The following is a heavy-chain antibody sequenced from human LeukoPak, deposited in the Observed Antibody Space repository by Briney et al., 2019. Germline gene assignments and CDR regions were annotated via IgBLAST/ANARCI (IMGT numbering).Heavy chain of an antibody. Sequence: GGSLRLSCAASGFAIRDYWMTWVRQAPGKGLEWVAVISYDGSNKYYADSVKGRFTISRDNSKNTLYLQMNSLRAEDTAVYYCAKEGHRAFDIWGQGTMVTVSS. J-gene: IGHJ3*02. CDR1: GFAIRDYW. V-gene: IGHV3-30*18. CDR3: AKEGHRAFDI. CDR2: ISYDGSNK.